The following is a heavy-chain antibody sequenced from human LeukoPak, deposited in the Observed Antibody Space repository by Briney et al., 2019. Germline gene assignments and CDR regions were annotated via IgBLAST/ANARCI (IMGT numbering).Heavy chain of an antibody. CDR2: IYPGGSDN. CDR1: GYSFTSYW. Sequence: GESPKTSCKGSGYSFTSYWIGWVRQVPGEGVGWMGIIYPGGSDNRHSPSCQGQVTISADKSISTAYLQWSGLKASDAAMYYCARRGDSGLAFDIWGQGTMVTVSS. CDR3: ARRGDSGLAFDI. V-gene: IGHV5-51*01. J-gene: IGHJ3*02. D-gene: IGHD2-15*01.